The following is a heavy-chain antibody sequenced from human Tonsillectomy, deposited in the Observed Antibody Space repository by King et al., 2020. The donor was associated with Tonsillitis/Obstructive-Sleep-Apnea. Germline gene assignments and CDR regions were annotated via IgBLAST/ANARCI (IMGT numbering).Heavy chain of an antibody. CDR3: AKDPDYDSGSYVGDY. CDR2: VSGSGGST. D-gene: IGHD1-26*01. J-gene: IGHJ4*02. CDR1: GFTFSSYA. V-gene: IGHV3-23*04. Sequence: VQLVESGGGLVQPGGSLRLSCAASGFTFSSYAMSWVRQAPGKGLEWVSTVSGSGGSTYYADSVKGRFTISRDNSKNTLYLQMNSLRAEDTAVYYCAKDPDYDSGSYVGDYWGQGTLVTVSS.